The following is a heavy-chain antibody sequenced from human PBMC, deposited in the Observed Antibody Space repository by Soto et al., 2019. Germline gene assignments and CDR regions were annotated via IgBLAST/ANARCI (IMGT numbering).Heavy chain of an antibody. J-gene: IGHJ3*02. CDR1: GYTFTCRY. CDR3: ARSNGAYDAFDI. D-gene: IGHD4-17*01. V-gene: IGHV1-45*02. Sequence: SVKVSCKASGYTFTCRYLHWVRQAPGQALEWMGWITPFNGNTNYAQKFQDRVTITGDRSMSTAYMELSSLRSEDTAMYYCARSNGAYDAFDIWGQRRTVAVSS. CDR2: ITPFNGNT.